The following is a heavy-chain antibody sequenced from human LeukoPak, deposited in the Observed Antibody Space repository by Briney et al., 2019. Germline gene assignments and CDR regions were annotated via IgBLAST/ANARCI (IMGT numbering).Heavy chain of an antibody. Sequence: PGRSLRLSCAASGFTFSSYGMHWVRQAPGKGLEWVAVIWYDGSNKYYADSVKGRFTISRDNPKNTLYLQMNSLRAEDAAVYYCARECSSTSCYSNWFDPWGQGTLVTVSS. D-gene: IGHD2-2*01. V-gene: IGHV3-33*01. CDR1: GFTFSSYG. CDR2: IWYDGSNK. J-gene: IGHJ5*02. CDR3: ARECSSTSCYSNWFDP.